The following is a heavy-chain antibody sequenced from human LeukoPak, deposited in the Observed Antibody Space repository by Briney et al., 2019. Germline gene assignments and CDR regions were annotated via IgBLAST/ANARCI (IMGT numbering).Heavy chain of an antibody. V-gene: IGHV3-30*04. CDR1: GFSFSTYS. J-gene: IGHJ2*01. CDR3: ARDEGVDYYFAYFDR. D-gene: IGHD3/OR15-3a*01. CDR2: ISDNELNK. Sequence: AGGSLRLSCAASGFSFSTYSFHWVRQAPGKGLEWVAVISDNELNKFYADSVKGRFTISSDNSKSTVYLQMNSLRPEDTAVYFCARDEGVDYYFAYFDRWGRSTLVAVSS.